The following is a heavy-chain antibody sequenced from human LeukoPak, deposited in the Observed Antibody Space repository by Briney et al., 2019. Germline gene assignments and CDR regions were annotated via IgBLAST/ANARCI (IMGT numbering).Heavy chain of an antibody. D-gene: IGHD3-22*01. Sequence: GGSLRLSCAASGFTFSSYGMHWVRQAPGKGLEWVAVIWYDGSNKYYADSVKGRFTISRDNSKNTLYLQMNSLRAEDTAVYYCAKDRFYDSDFDYWGQGTLVTVSS. CDR2: IWYDGSNK. CDR1: GFTFSSYG. CDR3: AKDRFYDSDFDY. J-gene: IGHJ4*02. V-gene: IGHV3-30*02.